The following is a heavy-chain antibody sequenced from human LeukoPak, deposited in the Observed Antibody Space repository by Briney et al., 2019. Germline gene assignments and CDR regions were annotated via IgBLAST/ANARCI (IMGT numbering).Heavy chain of an antibody. V-gene: IGHV3-23*01. J-gene: IGHJ3*02. CDR2: NSGSGGST. CDR3: AKDLSFFGVVIPDAFDI. CDR1: GFTFSSYA. D-gene: IGHD3-3*01. Sequence: GGSLRLSCAASGFTFSSYAMSWVRQAPGKGLEWVSANSGSGGSTYYADSVKGRFTISRDNSKNTLYLQMNSLRAEDTAVYYCAKDLSFFGVVIPDAFDIWGQGTMVTVSS.